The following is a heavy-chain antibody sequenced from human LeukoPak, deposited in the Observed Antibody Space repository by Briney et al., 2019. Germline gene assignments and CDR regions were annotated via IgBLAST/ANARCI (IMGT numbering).Heavy chain of an antibody. CDR3: ARQHDSYQYYYVDV. D-gene: IGHD6-13*01. J-gene: IGHJ6*03. V-gene: IGHV4-38-2*01. Sequence: SETLSLTCAVSGYSISSGYYWIWIRQPPGKGLEWIGSLYHSDSIYYNPSLESRVTMSVDTSKNQFSLKLSFVTAADTAVYYCARQHDSYQYYYVDVWGKGTTVTVSS. CDR1: GYSISSGYY. CDR2: LYHSDSI.